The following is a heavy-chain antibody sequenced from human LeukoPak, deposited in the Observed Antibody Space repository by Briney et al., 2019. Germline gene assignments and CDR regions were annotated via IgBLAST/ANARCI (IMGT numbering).Heavy chain of an antibody. V-gene: IGHV4-59*08. CDR3: ARLGGWRYFYS. D-gene: IGHD6-19*01. Sequence: SETLSLTCTVSGGSISSNYWSWIRQPPGKGLEWIGYMYYSGSTNYNPSLKSRVTISVYTSKNQFSLKLSSVTAADTAVYYCARLGGWRYFYSWGQGTLVTVSS. CDR2: MYYSGST. CDR1: GGSISSNY. J-gene: IGHJ4*02.